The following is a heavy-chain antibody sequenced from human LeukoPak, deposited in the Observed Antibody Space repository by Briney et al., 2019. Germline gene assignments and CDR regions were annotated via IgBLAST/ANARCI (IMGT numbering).Heavy chain of an antibody. J-gene: IGHJ6*03. CDR1: GGSISTYY. D-gene: IGHD1-26*01. Sequence: SETLSLTCTVSGGSISTYYWSWIRQPPGKGLEWIGCIYYSGSTNYNPSLKSRVTISVDTSKNQFSLKLSSVTAADTAVYYCARVPPRWRSCGSYYYYMDVWGKGTTVTVSS. CDR3: ARVPPRWRSCGSYYYYMDV. CDR2: IYYSGST. V-gene: IGHV4-59*01.